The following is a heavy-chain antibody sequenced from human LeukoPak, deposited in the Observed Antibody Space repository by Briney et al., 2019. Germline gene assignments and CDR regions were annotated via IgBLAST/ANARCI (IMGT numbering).Heavy chain of an antibody. Sequence: GGSLRLSCTASGFTFRRYDMHWVRQTPGKGLEWVSAIGAADDTYYAASVTGRFTVSRDDAENSFYLQMNSLRVGDTAVYYCARGDYYDNSGSPDYWGQGTLVTVSS. CDR1: GFTFRRYD. J-gene: IGHJ4*02. V-gene: IGHV3-13*04. CDR2: IGAADDT. CDR3: ARGDYYDNSGSPDY. D-gene: IGHD3-22*01.